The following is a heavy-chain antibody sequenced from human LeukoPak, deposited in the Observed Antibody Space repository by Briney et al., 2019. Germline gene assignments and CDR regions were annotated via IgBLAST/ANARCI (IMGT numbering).Heavy chain of an antibody. D-gene: IGHD2-2*01. CDR3: ARDSLYCSSTSCPIDY. J-gene: IGHJ4*02. CDR2: ISYDGSNK. Sequence: GRSLRLSCAASGFTFRSHAMHWVRQAPGKGLEWVAVISYDGSNKYYADSVKGRFTISRDNSKNTLYLQMNSLRAKDTAVYYCARDSLYCSSTSCPIDYWGQGTLVTVSS. CDR1: GFTFRSHA. V-gene: IGHV3-30*04.